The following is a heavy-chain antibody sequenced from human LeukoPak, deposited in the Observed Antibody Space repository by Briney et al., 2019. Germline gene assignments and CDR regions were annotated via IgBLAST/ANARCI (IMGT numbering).Heavy chain of an antibody. V-gene: IGHV3-21*01. CDR3: ARDLYSYGTYYLDY. CDR2: ISSSSSYI. CDR1: GFTFSSYS. D-gene: IGHD5-18*01. Sequence: GGSLRLSCAASGFTFSSYSMNWVRQAPGKGLEWVSSISSSSSYIYYADSVKGRFTISRDNAKNSLYLQMNSLRAEDTAVYYCARDLYSYGTYYLDYWGQGTLVTVSS. J-gene: IGHJ4*02.